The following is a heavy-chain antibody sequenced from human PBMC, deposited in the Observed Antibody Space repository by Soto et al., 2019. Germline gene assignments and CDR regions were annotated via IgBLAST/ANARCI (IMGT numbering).Heavy chain of an antibody. Sequence: QVQLVQSGAEVKKPGASVKVSCKASGYTFTGYYMHWVRQAPGQGLEWMGWINPNSGGTNYAQKFQGWVTMTRDTSISTAFMELSRLRSDDTAVYYCARGGAASPDYYYYCGMDVWGQGTTVTVSS. V-gene: IGHV1-2*04. J-gene: IGHJ6*02. CDR1: GYTFTGYY. D-gene: IGHD1-26*01. CDR3: ARGGAASPDYYYYCGMDV. CDR2: INPNSGGT.